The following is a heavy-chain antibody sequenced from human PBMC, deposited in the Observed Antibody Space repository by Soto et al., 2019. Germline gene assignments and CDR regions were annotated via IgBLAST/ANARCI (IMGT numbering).Heavy chain of an antibody. V-gene: IGHV4-61*08. CDR3: ARDPGYRGLYDS. Sequence: ETLALTCTVSGDSGSSGGYSWTWIRQPPGKGLEWIGYIYLSGSTNYNPSLNSRVSISVDTSKNQFSLKLSSVTAADTAVYYCARDPGYRGLYDSRGRGTFVTVSA. CDR1: GDSGSSGGYS. CDR2: IYLSGST. D-gene: IGHD6-25*01. J-gene: IGHJ1*01.